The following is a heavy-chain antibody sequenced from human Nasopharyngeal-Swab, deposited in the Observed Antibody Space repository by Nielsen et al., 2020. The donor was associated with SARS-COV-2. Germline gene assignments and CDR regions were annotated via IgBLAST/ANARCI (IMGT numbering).Heavy chain of an antibody. D-gene: IGHD4-17*01. V-gene: IGHV1-69*05. CDR1: GGTLSSYA. CDR3: ARVPTVGGDYTDGDHWFDP. CDR2: IIPIFGTA. J-gene: IGHJ5*02. Sequence: SVKVSCKASGGTLSSYAISWVRQAPGQGLERMGGIIPIFGTASYAQKFQGRVTMTRDTSTSTVYMELSSLRSEDTAVYYCARVPTVGGDYTDGDHWFDPWGQGTLVTVSS.